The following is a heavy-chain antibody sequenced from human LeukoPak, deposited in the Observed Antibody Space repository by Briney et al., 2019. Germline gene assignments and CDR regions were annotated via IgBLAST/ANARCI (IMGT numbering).Heavy chain of an antibody. D-gene: IGHD3-16*01. J-gene: IGHJ4*02. CDR3: AKGGRTTVDY. V-gene: IGHV3-66*01. CDR1: GFIVSRNY. Sequence: GGSLRLSCAASGFIVSRNYMTWVRQAPGKGLEWVSVIYDGGSTFYADSVEGRFTISRDISKNTVSLQMNNMRVEDTAVYYCAKGGRTTVDYWGQGTLVTVSS. CDR2: IYDGGST.